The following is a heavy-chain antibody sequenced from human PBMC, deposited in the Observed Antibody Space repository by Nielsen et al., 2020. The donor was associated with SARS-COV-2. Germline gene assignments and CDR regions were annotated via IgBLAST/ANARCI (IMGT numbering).Heavy chain of an antibody. J-gene: IGHJ5*02. Sequence: GESLKISCAASGFTFSSYAMSWVRQAPGKGLEWVSAISGSGGSTYYADSVKGRFTISRDNSKNTLYLQMNSLRAEDTAVYYCARLSPDMVRGVSPKYNWFDPWGQGTLVTVSS. CDR1: GFTFSSYA. CDR2: ISGSGGST. V-gene: IGHV3-23*01. D-gene: IGHD3-10*01. CDR3: ARLSPDMVRGVSPKYNWFDP.